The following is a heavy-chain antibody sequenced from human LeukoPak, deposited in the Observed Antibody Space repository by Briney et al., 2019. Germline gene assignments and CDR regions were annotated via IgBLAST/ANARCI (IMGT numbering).Heavy chain of an antibody. CDR2: IYHSGST. J-gene: IGHJ3*02. CDR1: GGSIGSYY. V-gene: IGHV4-30-2*01. D-gene: IGHD6-13*01. CDR3: ARGEYSSSWYQYDAFDI. Sequence: PSETLSLTCTVSGGSIGSYYWSWIRQPPGKGLEWIGYIYHSGSTYYNPSLKSRVTISVDRSKNQFSLKLSSVTAADTAVYYCARGEYSSSWYQYDAFDIWGQGTMVTVSS.